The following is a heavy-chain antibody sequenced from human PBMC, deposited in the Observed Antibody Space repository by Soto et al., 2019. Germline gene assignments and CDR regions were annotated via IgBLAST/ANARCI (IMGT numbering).Heavy chain of an antibody. CDR2: VYYSGTA. J-gene: IGHJ3*02. CDR1: GGSISSNSHY. Sequence: SETLSLTCTVSGGSISSNSHYWGWIRQTPGKGLEWIGSVYYSGTASYNPSLKSRATISVDTSKNQFSLNLYSLTAADTAVYYCVSLDCSAPSGMLFKMCGQGTMVTV. D-gene: IGHD2-21*02. V-gene: IGHV4-39*01. CDR3: VSLDCSAPSGMLFKM.